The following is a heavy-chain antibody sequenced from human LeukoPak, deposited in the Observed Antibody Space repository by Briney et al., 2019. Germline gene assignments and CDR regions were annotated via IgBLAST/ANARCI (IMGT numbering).Heavy chain of an antibody. D-gene: IGHD3-16*02. CDR3: AKGYVWGSYRYPNFDY. CDR1: GFTFSSYA. CDR2: ISGSGGST. V-gene: IGHV3-23*01. J-gene: IGHJ4*02. Sequence: PGGSLRLSCAASGFTFSSYAMSWVRQAPGKGLEWVSAISGSGGSTYYADSVKGRFTISRDNSKNTLYLQMNGLRAEDTAVYYCAKGYVWGSYRYPNFDYWGQGTLVTVSS.